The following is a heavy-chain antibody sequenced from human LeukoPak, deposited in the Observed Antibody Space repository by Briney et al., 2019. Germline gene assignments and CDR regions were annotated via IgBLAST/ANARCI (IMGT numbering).Heavy chain of an antibody. D-gene: IGHD4-11*01. CDR2: IYYSGST. V-gene: IGHV4-39*07. Sequence: SSETLSLTCTVSGGSISSSSYYWGWIRQPPGKGLEWIGSIYYSGSTYYNPSLKSRVTISVDTSKNQFSLKLSSVTAADTAVYYCANPPTVTSFDYWGQGTLVTVSS. CDR1: GGSISSSSYY. CDR3: ANPPTVTSFDY. J-gene: IGHJ4*02.